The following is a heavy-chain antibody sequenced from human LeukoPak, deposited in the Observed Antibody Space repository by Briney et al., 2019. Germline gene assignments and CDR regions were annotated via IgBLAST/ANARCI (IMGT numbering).Heavy chain of an antibody. CDR1: GYTFTGYY. J-gene: IGHJ6*02. V-gene: IGHV1-2*02. Sequence: ASVKVSCKASGYTFTGYYMHWMRQAPGQGLEWMGWINPNSGGTNYAQKFQGRVTMTRDTSISTAYMELSRLRSDDTAVYYCASRDGDYDDYYYYGMDVWGQGTTVTVSS. CDR2: INPNSGGT. CDR3: ASRDGDYDDYYYYGMDV. D-gene: IGHD4-17*01.